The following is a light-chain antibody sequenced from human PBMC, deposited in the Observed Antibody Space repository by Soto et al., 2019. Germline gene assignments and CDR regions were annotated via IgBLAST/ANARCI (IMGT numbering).Light chain of an antibody. CDR1: QDIGSH. CDR2: FAS. J-gene: IGKJ5*01. CDR3: QQFRSFPIT. V-gene: IGKV1D-16*01. Sequence: DIQMTQSPSSLSASVGDRVTLTCRASQDIGSHLAWYQQKPEKAPKSLIYFASTLQSGVPSRFSASGSGTDFTLTISSLQREDFGTYYCQQFRSFPITFGQGTRLEIK.